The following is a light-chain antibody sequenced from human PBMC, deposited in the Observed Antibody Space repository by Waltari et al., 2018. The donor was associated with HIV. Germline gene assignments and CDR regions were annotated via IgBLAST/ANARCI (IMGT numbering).Light chain of an antibody. CDR1: SSHVGGYNY. CDR3: CSYANSYTV. CDR2: DVY. J-gene: IGLJ3*02. Sequence: QSALTQPRSVSGSPGQSVTIPCTGTSSHVGGYNYVSWYQCHPGKAPKLIIYDVYKRPSGVPDRFSGSKSGNTASLIISGLQADDEADYYCCSYANSYTVFGGGTKVTVL. V-gene: IGLV2-11*01.